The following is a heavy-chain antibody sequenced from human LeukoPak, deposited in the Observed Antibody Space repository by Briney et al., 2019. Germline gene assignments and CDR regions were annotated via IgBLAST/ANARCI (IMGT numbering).Heavy chain of an antibody. CDR2: ISPTGSTT. Sequence: GGSLRLSCTASGFSFSGHWTHWALQLPGKGLVWVSRISPTGSTTSYADSVKGRFTVSRDNAKNTLYLQVNNLRAEDTAVYYCARGPNSNWSGLDFWGQGTLLTVSS. D-gene: IGHD6-6*01. V-gene: IGHV3-74*01. CDR1: GFSFSGHW. CDR3: ARGPNSNWSGLDF. J-gene: IGHJ4*02.